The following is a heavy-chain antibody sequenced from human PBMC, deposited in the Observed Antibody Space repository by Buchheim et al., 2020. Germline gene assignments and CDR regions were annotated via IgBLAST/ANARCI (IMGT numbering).Heavy chain of an antibody. CDR1: GGSFNDYY. CDR3: ARQIAGAGYFDY. J-gene: IGHJ4*02. CDR2: INHSGNT. D-gene: IGHD6-13*01. Sequence: QAQLQQWGAGLLKPPETLSLTCAVFGGSFNDYYWTWIRQAPGKGLEWIGEINHSGNTKYNPSLNSRVTMSVDTSKNQFSLKVTSVTAADTAVYYCARQIAGAGYFDYWGQGTL. V-gene: IGHV4-34*01.